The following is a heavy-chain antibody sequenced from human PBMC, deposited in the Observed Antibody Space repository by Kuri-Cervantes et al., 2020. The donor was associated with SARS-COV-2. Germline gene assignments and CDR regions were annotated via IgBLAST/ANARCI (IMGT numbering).Heavy chain of an antibody. CDR3: AKDPRDYYDSSGYYQYYDY. J-gene: IGHJ4*02. CDR1: GFTFTSHA. Sequence: LSLTCAVSGFTFTSHAMHWVRQAPGKGLEWVALISYDGSNKFYADSVKGRFTISRDNSKNTLYLQMNSLRAEDTAVYYCAKDPRDYYDSSGYYQYYDYWGQGTLVTVSS. CDR2: ISYDGSNK. V-gene: IGHV3-30*18. D-gene: IGHD3-22*01.